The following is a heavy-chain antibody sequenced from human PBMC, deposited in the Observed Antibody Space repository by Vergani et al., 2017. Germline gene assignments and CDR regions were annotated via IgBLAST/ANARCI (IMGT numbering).Heavy chain of an antibody. D-gene: IGHD7-27*01. CDR1: GGSTSSNNYY. V-gene: IGHV4-39*01. CDR2: IYYSGST. CDR3: ARLAWGYFDY. J-gene: IGHJ4*02. Sequence: QLQLQESGPGLVKPSETLSLTCTVPGGSTSSNNYYWGWIRQPPGKGLEWIGNIYYSGSTYYNPSLKSRVTISVDTSKNQFSLKLSSVTAADTAVYYCARLAWGYFDYWGQGTLVTVSS.